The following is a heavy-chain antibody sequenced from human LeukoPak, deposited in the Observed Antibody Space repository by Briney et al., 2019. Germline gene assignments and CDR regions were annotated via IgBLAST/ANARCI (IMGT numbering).Heavy chain of an antibody. J-gene: IGHJ4*02. Sequence: PSETLSLTCAVYGGSFSGYYWSWIRQPPGKGLEWIGEINHSGSTNYNPSLKSRVTISVDTSKSQFSLKLSSVTAADTAVYYCATRYYYGSGSYNDYWGQGTLVTVSS. V-gene: IGHV4-34*01. CDR3: ATRYYYGSGSYNDY. CDR2: INHSGST. D-gene: IGHD3-10*01. CDR1: GGSFSGYY.